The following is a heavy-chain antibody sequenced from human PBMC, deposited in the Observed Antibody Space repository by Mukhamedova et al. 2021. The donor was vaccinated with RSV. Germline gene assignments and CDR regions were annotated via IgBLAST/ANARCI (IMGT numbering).Heavy chain of an antibody. V-gene: IGHV3-74*01. CDR3: ARGGSTYFDS. J-gene: IGHJ4*02. Sequence: GRFTMSRDNAKNTLYLQMNSLRAEDTAVYYCARGGSTYFDSWGQGALDTVSS. D-gene: IGHD2-15*01.